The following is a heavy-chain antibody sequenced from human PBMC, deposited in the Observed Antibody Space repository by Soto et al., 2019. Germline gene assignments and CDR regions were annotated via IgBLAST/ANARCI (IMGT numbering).Heavy chain of an antibody. J-gene: IGHJ4*02. V-gene: IGHV4-59*11. D-gene: IGHD1-26*01. CDR1: GGSMSSHY. CDR2: ISYSGST. CDR3: ARADPVVSVGK. Sequence: PSETLSLTCTVSGGSMSSHYWTWLRQPPGKGLEWIGYISYSGSTYYNPSLKSRVTISADTSRNQFSLKLSSVIAADTAVYYCARADPVVSVGKGGRETLHTVS.